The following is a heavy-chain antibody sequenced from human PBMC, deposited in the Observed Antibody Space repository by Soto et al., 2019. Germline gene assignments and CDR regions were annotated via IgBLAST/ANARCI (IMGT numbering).Heavy chain of an antibody. CDR3: ARDSRFYVMDV. D-gene: IGHD6-13*01. J-gene: IGHJ6*02. V-gene: IGHV4-59*12. CDR2: FSNSGNT. CDR1: GGSISSYY. Sequence: SETLSLTCTVSGGSISSYYWSWIRQPPGKGLEWIGYFSNSGNTNYNPSLKSRVTISMDTSKNQISLKLSSVTAADTAVYYCARDSRFYVMDVWGQGTTVTVSS.